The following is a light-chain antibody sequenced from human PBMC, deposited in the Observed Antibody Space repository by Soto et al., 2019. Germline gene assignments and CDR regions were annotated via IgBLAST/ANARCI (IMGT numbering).Light chain of an antibody. CDR1: QSISSW. Sequence: DIQMTQSPSTLSASVGDRVTITCRAIQSISSWWAWYQQKPGKAPKLLIYDASSLESGVPSRFSGSGSGTEFTLTISSLQPDDFATYYCQQYNSYPPWTFGQGTKVEIK. CDR2: DAS. J-gene: IGKJ1*01. V-gene: IGKV1-5*01. CDR3: QQYNSYPPWT.